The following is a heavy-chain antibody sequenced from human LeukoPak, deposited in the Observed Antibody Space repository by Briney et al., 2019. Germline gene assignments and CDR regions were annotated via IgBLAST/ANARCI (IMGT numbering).Heavy chain of an antibody. Sequence: GASVKVSCKASGYTFTGYYMHWVRQAPGQGLEWMGWIDPNSGGTNYAQKFQGRVTMTRDTSISTAYMELSRLRSDDTAVYYCASLVGAGATPGNFDYCGQGTLVTVSS. V-gene: IGHV1-2*02. CDR1: GYTFTGYY. CDR2: IDPNSGGT. D-gene: IGHD1-26*01. CDR3: ASLVGAGATPGNFDY. J-gene: IGHJ4*02.